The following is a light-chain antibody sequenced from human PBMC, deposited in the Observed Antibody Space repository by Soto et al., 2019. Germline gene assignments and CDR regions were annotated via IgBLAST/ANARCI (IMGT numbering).Light chain of an antibody. V-gene: IGLV4-69*01. CDR3: KIWVTFIQV. CDR1: SGHSSYA. CDR2: LNSDGSH. J-gene: IGLJ2*01. Sequence: QLVLTQSPSASASLGASVKLTCTLSSGHSSYAIAWHQQRPEKGPRYLMKLNSDGSHSKGDGIPDRFSGSSSCAERYLTIFSLQSEEEAVYDCKIWVTFIQVFGGVTKLTVL.